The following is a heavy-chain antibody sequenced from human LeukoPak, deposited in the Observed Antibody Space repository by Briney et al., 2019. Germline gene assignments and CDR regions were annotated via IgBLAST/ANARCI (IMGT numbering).Heavy chain of an antibody. Sequence: GASVKVSCKAPGYTFTAHYMHWVRQAPGQGLEWMGWINPKSGGTDYAQKFQGRVTMTRDTSISTAYMELSRLRSDDTAVYYCATRSSYGSGTPSDAFDIWGQGTMVTVSS. CDR3: ATRSSYGSGTPSDAFDI. D-gene: IGHD3-10*01. V-gene: IGHV1-2*02. CDR2: INPKSGGT. CDR1: GYTFTAHY. J-gene: IGHJ3*02.